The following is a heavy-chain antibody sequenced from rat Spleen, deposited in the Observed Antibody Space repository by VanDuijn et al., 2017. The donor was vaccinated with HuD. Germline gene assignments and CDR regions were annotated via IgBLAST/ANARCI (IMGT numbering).Heavy chain of an antibody. D-gene: IGHD5-1*01. CDR1: GYSIISSYR. CDR3: ARESDWDLDYFDY. CDR2: INSAGSP. Sequence: EVQLQESGPGLVKPSQSLSLTCSVTGYSIISSYRWNWIRKFPGNKLEWMGYINSAGSPNYNPSLRSRISIARDTSKNQFFLQVNSVTAEDTATYYCARESDWDLDYFDYWGQGVVVTVSS. J-gene: IGHJ2*01. V-gene: IGHV3-3*01.